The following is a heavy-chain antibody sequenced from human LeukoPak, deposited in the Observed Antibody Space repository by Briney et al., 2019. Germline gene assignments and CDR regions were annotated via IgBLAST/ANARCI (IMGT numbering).Heavy chain of an antibody. Sequence: ASVKVSCRASGYTFTSYGISWVRQAPGQGLEWMGWISAYNGNTNYAQKLQGRVTMTTDTSTSTAYMELRSLRSDDTAVYYCARTTSTADYYYYYYMDVWGKGTTVTVS. J-gene: IGHJ6*03. V-gene: IGHV1-18*01. CDR1: GYTFTSYG. D-gene: IGHD4-17*01. CDR3: ARTTSTADYYYYYYMDV. CDR2: ISAYNGNT.